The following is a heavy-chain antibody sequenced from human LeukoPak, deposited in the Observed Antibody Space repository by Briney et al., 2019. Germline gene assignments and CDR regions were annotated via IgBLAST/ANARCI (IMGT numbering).Heavy chain of an antibody. CDR1: GGSVSSGIYY. V-gene: IGHV4-39*01. Sequence: PSETLSLTCTVSGGSVSSGIYYWGWIRQPPGKGLEWTGSIYYSGNTYYNPSLKSRVTISVDTSKNQLSLKLNSVTAADTAVYYCARHVRQQLPPKAFDSWGQGTLVTVSS. D-gene: IGHD6-13*01. CDR2: IYYSGNT. CDR3: ARHVRQQLPPKAFDS. J-gene: IGHJ4*02.